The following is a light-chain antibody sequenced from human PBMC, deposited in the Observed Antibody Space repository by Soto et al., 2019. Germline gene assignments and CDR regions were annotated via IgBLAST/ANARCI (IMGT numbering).Light chain of an antibody. J-gene: IGKJ5*01. CDR3: QQRSNWPPIT. Sequence: DIQMTQSPSTLSASVGDRVTITCRASQSISRWLAWYQQKPGKAPKLLIYKASSLESGVPSRISGSGSGTDFTLTISSLEPEDFAVYDCQQRSNWPPITFGQGTRLEI. CDR2: KAS. CDR1: QSISRW. V-gene: IGKV1-5*03.